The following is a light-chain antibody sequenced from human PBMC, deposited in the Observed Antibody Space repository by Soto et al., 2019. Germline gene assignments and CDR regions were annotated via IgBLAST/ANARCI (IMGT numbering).Light chain of an antibody. J-gene: IGLJ1*01. CDR1: SSDVGGYNY. V-gene: IGLV2-8*01. Sequence: QSVLTQPPSASGSPGQSVTISCTGTSSDVGGYNYVSWYQQHPGKAPKLMIYEVSKRPSGVPDRFSGSKSGNTASLTVSGLPAEDEGDYYCCSYAGSNNYVFGPGTKLTVL. CDR3: CSYAGSNNYV. CDR2: EVS.